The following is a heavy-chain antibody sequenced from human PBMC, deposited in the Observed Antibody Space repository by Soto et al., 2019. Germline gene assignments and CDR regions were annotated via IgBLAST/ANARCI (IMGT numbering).Heavy chain of an antibody. Sequence: TSETLSLTCTVSGDSISSSYWNWIRQAPGKGLEWIGYIDDTGSTNYNPSLKSRVTLSVDPSNNQYSLKLSSVTAADTAVYYCARGVLEWLLRDSYYYYMDVWGKGTTVTVS. V-gene: IGHV4-59*01. CDR1: GDSISSSY. CDR3: ARGVLEWLLRDSYYYYMDV. D-gene: IGHD3-3*01. CDR2: IDDTGST. J-gene: IGHJ6*03.